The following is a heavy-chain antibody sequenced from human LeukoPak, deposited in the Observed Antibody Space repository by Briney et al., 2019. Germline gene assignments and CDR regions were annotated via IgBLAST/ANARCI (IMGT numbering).Heavy chain of an antibody. CDR2: ISYDGSNK. V-gene: IGHV3-30-3*01. CDR3: ARDPSYYDSSGDAFDI. J-gene: IGHJ3*02. Sequence: SCKASGYTFTGYYMHWVRQAPGKGLEWVAVISYDGSNKYYADSVKGRFTISRDNSKNTLYLQMNSLRAEDTAVYYCARDPSYYDSSGDAFDIWGQGTMVTVSS. CDR1: GYTFTGYY. D-gene: IGHD3-22*01.